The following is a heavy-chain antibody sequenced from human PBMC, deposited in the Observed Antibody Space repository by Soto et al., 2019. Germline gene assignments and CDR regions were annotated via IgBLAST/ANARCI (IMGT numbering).Heavy chain of an antibody. D-gene: IGHD3-10*01. CDR1: GASISSGYY. J-gene: IGHJ5*02. CDR3: ARDGVPLYYYGSGNNWFDP. V-gene: IGHV4-38-2*02. CDR2: IYHSGST. Sequence: SETLSLTCTVSGASISSGYYWGWIRQPPGKGLEWIGSIYHSGSTYYNPSLKSRVTISVDTSKNQFSLKLSSVTAADTAVYYCARDGVPLYYYGSGNNWFDPWGQGTLVTVSS.